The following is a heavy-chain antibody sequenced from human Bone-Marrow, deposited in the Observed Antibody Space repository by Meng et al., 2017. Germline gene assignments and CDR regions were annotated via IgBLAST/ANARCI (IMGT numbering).Heavy chain of an antibody. CDR3: TVFSRGHI. CDR2: IVTKTKNYAT. Sequence: LSLTCAASGSIISGSDIHWVRQASGKGLEWVGRIVTKTKNYATAYAASVKGRFTISRDDSKNTAYLQLNSLKTEDTAVYYCTVFSRGHIWGQGTMVTVSS. D-gene: IGHD3-3*02. V-gene: IGHV3-73*01. J-gene: IGHJ3*02. CDR1: GSIISGSD.